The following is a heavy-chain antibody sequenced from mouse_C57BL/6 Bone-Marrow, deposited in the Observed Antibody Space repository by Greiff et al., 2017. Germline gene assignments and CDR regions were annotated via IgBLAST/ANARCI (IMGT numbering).Heavy chain of an antibody. CDR2: IYPGDGDT. J-gene: IGHJ3*01. CDR3: ARGDYDLFAY. D-gene: IGHD2-4*01. CDR1: GYAFSSSW. V-gene: IGHV1-82*01. Sequence: VQLQESGPELVKPGASVKISCKASGYAFSSSWMNWVKQRPGKGLEWIGRIYPGDGDTNYNGKFKGKATLTADKSSSTAYMQLSRLTSEDSAVYYCARGDYDLFAYWGQGTLVTVSA.